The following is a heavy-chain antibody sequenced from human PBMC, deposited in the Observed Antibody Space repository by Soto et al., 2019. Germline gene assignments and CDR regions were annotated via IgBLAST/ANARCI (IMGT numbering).Heavy chain of an antibody. CDR2: IYKSTTT. CDR1: GDSISTVDYF. CDR3: ARGRYCLNGRCFPNWFDS. J-gene: IGHJ5*01. V-gene: IGHV4-30-4*01. D-gene: IGHD2-15*01. Sequence: SETLSLTCSVSGDSISTVDYFWAWIRQPPGQALEYIGYIYKSTTTYYNPSFESRVAISLDTSKSQFSLTVTSVTAADTAVYFCARGRYCLNGRCFPNWFDSWGQGTLVTVSS.